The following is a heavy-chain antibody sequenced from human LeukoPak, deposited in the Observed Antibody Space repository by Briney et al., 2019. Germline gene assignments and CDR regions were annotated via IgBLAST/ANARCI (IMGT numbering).Heavy chain of an antibody. CDR3: AKAASKRTDYGDYAFYYYMDV. CDR2: IHYDGSNK. D-gene: IGHD4-17*01. CDR1: GFTFSNYG. V-gene: IGHV3-30*02. Sequence: GGSLRLSCAASGFTFSNYGMHWVRQAPGKGLDWVAFIHYDGSNKYYADSVKGRFTISRDVSKNTLYLQMNSLRAEDTAVYYCAKAASKRTDYGDYAFYYYMDVWGKGTTVTISS. J-gene: IGHJ6*03.